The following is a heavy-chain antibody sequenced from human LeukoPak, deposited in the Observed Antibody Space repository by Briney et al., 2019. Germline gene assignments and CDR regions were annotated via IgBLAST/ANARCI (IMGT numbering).Heavy chain of an antibody. CDR2: ISYDGSNK. Sequence: PGGSLRLSCAASGFTFGNYSMHWVRQAPGKGLEWVAVISYDGSNKYYADSVKGRFTISRDNSKNTVSLQMNSLRTEDTAVYYCARGGPFQWELLVYWGQGTLVTVSS. CDR1: GFTFGNYS. V-gene: IGHV3-30-3*01. CDR3: ARGGPFQWELLVY. D-gene: IGHD1-26*01. J-gene: IGHJ4*02.